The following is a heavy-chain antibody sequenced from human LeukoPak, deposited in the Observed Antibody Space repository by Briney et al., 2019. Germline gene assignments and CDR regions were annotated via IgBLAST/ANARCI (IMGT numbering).Heavy chain of an antibody. D-gene: IGHD6-13*01. CDR2: MNPNSGNT. CDR1: GYTFTSYD. Sequence: ASVKVFCKASGYTFTSYDINWVRQATGQGLEWMGWMNPNSGNTGYAQKFQGRVTMTRNTSISTAYMELSSLRSEDTAVYYCASVCGSSCPRYFDYWGQGTLVTVSS. CDR3: ASVCGSSCPRYFDY. V-gene: IGHV1-8*01. J-gene: IGHJ4*02.